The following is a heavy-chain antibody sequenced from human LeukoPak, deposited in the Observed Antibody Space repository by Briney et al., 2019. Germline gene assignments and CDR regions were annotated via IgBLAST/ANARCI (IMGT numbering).Heavy chain of an antibody. J-gene: IGHJ3*02. CDR3: ARAEFLKWTIAAAGTETFDI. CDR2: ISFDGSNE. CDR1: GFIFSCCG. Sequence: PGGSLRLSCAASGFIFSCCGMHWVRQAPGKGLEWVALISFDGSNEYYADSVKGRFTISRDNSKNTLYLQMNSLRAEDTAVYYCARAEFLKWTIAAAGTETFDIWGQGTMVTVSS. D-gene: IGHD6-13*01. V-gene: IGHV3-30*03.